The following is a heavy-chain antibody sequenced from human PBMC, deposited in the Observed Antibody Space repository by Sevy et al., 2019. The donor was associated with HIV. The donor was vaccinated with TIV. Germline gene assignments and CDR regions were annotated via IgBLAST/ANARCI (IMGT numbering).Heavy chain of an antibody. CDR2: IKSKTDGGTT. CDR3: TSVGYSSSWYVGASAEYFQH. D-gene: IGHD6-13*01. CDR1: GFTFSNAW. Sequence: GGSLRLSCAASGFTFSNAWMSWVRQAPGKGLEWVGRIKSKTDGGTTDYAAPVKGRFTISRDDSKNTLYLQMNSLKTEDTAVYYCTSVGYSSSWYVGASAEYFQHWGQSTLVTVSS. V-gene: IGHV3-15*01. J-gene: IGHJ1*01.